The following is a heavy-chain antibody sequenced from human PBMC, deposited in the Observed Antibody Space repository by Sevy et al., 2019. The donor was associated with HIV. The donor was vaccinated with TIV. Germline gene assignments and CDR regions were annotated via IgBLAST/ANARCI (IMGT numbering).Heavy chain of an antibody. Sequence: GGSLRLSCAASGFTFSSYAMHWVRQAPGKGLEWVAVISYDGSNKYYADSVKGRFTISRDNSKNTLYLQMNSLRAEDTAVYYCARDLDSSGFSYWGQRTLVTVSS. CDR2: ISYDGSNK. J-gene: IGHJ4*02. D-gene: IGHD3-22*01. V-gene: IGHV3-30-3*01. CDR3: ARDLDSSGFSY. CDR1: GFTFSSYA.